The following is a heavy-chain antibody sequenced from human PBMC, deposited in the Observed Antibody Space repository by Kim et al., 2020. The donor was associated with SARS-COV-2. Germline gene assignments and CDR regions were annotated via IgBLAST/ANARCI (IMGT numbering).Heavy chain of an antibody. CDR2: TISGSDYI. D-gene: IGHD3-10*02. CDR3: ARMTMLTNAPPHYAMDV. V-gene: IGHV3-21*01. CDR1: GFSSSHYS. Sequence: GGSLRLSCAASGFSSSHYSMSWVRQAPGRGLEWVASTISGSDYIYYRDSVKGRFTLSRDGAKNSLALQMNSLRIEDTGVYFCARMTMLTNAPPHYAMDVWGQGIAVTVSS. J-gene: IGHJ6*02.